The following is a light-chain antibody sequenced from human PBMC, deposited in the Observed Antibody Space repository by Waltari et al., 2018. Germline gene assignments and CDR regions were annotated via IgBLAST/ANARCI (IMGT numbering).Light chain of an antibody. Sequence: DIVMTQSPDSLAVSLGVRATINCKASQSVLYSSNNKTYLAWYQQKPVQPPKLLIYWAATRESVVPDRFSGSGSATDFPLTSSSLQAEDVAVYYCQQYYSIPPTFGQGTKVEIK. V-gene: IGKV4-1*01. CDR1: QSVLYSSNNKTY. J-gene: IGKJ1*01. CDR3: QQYYSIPPT. CDR2: WAA.